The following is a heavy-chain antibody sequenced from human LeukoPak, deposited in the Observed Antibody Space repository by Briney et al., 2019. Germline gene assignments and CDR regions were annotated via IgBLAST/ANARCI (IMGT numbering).Heavy chain of an antibody. CDR1: GYSISNGYY. CDR3: ARNNWNPGDY. CDR2: IYHSGST. V-gene: IGHV4-38-2*02. D-gene: IGHD1-20*01. J-gene: IGHJ4*02. Sequence: SETLSHTCTVSGYSISNGYYWGWIRQPPGKGLEWIGNIYHSGSTYYNPSLKSRVTISVDTSKNQFSLKLSSVTAADTAVYYCARNNWNPGDYWGQGTLVTVSS.